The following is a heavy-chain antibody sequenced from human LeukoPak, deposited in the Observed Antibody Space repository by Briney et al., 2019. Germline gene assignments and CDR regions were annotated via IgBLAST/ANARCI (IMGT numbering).Heavy chain of an antibody. CDR3: ARDVGRELGDY. Sequence: ASVKVSCKASGGTFSSYTISWVRRAPGQGLEWMGRIIPILGIANYAQKFQGRVTITADKSTSTAYMELSSLRSEDTAVYYCARDVGRELGDYWGQGTLVTVSS. CDR2: IIPILGIA. D-gene: IGHD7-27*01. J-gene: IGHJ4*02. V-gene: IGHV1-69*04. CDR1: GGTFSSYT.